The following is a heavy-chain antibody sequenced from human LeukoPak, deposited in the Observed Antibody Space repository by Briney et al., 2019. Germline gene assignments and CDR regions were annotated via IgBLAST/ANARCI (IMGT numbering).Heavy chain of an antibody. V-gene: IGHV4-61*02. D-gene: IGHD3-3*01. J-gene: IGHJ3*02. CDR3: ARYYDFWSGYHRQGDAFDI. Sequence: SQTLSLTCTVSGGSIGGSYYWNWIRQPAGKGLEWIGRIYSPGTANYNPSLKSRVTISVDTSKNQFSLKLTSVTAADTAIYYCARYYDFWSGYHRQGDAFDIWGQGTMVTVSS. CDR2: IYSPGTA. CDR1: GGSIGGSYY.